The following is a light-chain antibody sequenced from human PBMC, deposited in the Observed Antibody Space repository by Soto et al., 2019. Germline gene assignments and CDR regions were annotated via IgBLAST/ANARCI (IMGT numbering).Light chain of an antibody. J-gene: IGKJ1*01. Sequence: MQVTQSPTTLSASVVDRITITCRASQSISSWLAWYQQKPGKAPKLLIYDASSLESGVPSRFSGSGSGTEFTLTISSLQPDDFATYYCQQYNSYLWTSAQGAKV. CDR1: QSISSW. CDR2: DAS. CDR3: QQYNSYLWT. V-gene: IGKV1-5*01.